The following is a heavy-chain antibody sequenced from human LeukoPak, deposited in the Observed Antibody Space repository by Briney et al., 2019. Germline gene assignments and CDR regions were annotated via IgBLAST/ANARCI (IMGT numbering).Heavy chain of an antibody. CDR3: ARDKRHFWSGYSRSTTHFDY. Sequence: GGSLRLSCAASGFTFSSYEMNWVRQAPGKGLEWVSYISSSGSTIYYADSVKGRFTISRDNAKNSLYLQMNSLRAEDTAVYYCARDKRHFWSGYSRSTTHFDYWGQGTLVTVSS. V-gene: IGHV3-48*03. D-gene: IGHD3-3*02. CDR1: GFTFSSYE. CDR2: ISSSGSTI. J-gene: IGHJ4*02.